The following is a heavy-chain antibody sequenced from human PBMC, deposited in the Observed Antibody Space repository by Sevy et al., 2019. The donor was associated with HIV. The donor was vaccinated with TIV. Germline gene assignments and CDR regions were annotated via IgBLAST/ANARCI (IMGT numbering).Heavy chain of an antibody. J-gene: IGHJ3*02. D-gene: IGHD3-10*01. CDR2: ISSSSSYI. Sequence: GGSLRLSCAASGFTFSSYSMNWVRQAPGKGLEWVSSISSSSSYIYYADSVKGRFTISRGNAKNSLYLQMNSLRAEDTAVYYCARDGSGSLDAFDIWGQGTMVTVSS. CDR1: GFTFSSYS. CDR3: ARDGSGSLDAFDI. V-gene: IGHV3-21*01.